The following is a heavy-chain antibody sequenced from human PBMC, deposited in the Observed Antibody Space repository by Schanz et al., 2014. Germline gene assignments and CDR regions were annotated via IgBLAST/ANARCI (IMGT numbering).Heavy chain of an antibody. Sequence: QVQLVESGGGVVQPGRSLRLSCAASGFSFSTYAMHWVRQAPGKGLRCVAVISGNGGEKYYGDSVKGRFTISRDSPKNRLYLQMNSLRAEDTAVYYCAKDYRTGAIDYWGQGTLVTVSS. V-gene: IGHV3-30*04. J-gene: IGHJ4*02. CDR3: AKDYRTGAIDY. D-gene: IGHD7-27*01. CDR1: GFSFSTYA. CDR2: ISGNGGEK.